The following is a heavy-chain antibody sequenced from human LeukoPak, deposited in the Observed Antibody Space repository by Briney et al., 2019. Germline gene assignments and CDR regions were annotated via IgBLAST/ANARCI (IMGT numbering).Heavy chain of an antibody. CDR1: GFTFSNYA. CDR3: ARRAGAYSHPYDY. CDR2: ISGSGGST. J-gene: IGHJ4*02. Sequence: GGSLRLSCAASGFTFSNYAMNWVRQAPGKGLEWVSGISGSGGSTYYADSVKGRFTISRDNSKNTLYLQMNSLRAEDTAVYYCARRAGAYSHPYDYWGQGTLVTVSS. D-gene: IGHD4/OR15-4a*01. V-gene: IGHV3-23*01.